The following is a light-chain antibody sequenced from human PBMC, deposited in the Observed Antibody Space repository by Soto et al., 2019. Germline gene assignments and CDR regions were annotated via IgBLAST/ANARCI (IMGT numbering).Light chain of an antibody. CDR3: QQYNNWPWT. CDR1: QSVSSK. J-gene: IGKJ1*01. CDR2: GAS. V-gene: IGKV3-15*01. Sequence: ERVMTQSPSTLSVSPGERATRSCRASQSVSSKLAWYQQKPGQAPRLLIYGASTRATGVPARFSGSGSGTEFTLTISSLQSEYFAVYYCQQYNNWPWTFGQGTKVDI.